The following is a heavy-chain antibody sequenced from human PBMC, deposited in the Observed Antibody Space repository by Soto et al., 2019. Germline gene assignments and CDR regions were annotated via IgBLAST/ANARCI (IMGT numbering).Heavy chain of an antibody. CDR1: GYTLTELS. Sequence: ASVKVSCKVSGYTLTELSMHWVRQAPGKGLEWMGGFDPEDGETIYAQKFQGRVTMTEDTSTDTAYMELSSLRSEDTAVYYCATPGPDIVVVPAAIDTWHYYGMDVWGQGTTVTVSS. D-gene: IGHD2-2*02. CDR2: FDPEDGET. CDR3: ATPGPDIVVVPAAIDTWHYYGMDV. V-gene: IGHV1-24*01. J-gene: IGHJ6*02.